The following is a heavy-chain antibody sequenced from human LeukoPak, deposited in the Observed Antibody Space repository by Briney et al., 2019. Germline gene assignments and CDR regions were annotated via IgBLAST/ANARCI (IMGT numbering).Heavy chain of an antibody. V-gene: IGHV3-74*01. D-gene: IGHD3-3*01. CDR3: ARGGGPIGRFLEWLSPTLNWFDP. J-gene: IGHJ5*02. CDR1: GFTFSSYW. CDR2: INTDGSST. Sequence: GGSLRLSCAASGFTFSSYWMHWVRQAPGKGLVWVSRINTDGSSTSYADSVKGRFTISRGNAKNTLYLQMNSLRAEDTAVYYCARGGGPIGRFLEWLSPTLNWFDPWGQGTLVTVSS.